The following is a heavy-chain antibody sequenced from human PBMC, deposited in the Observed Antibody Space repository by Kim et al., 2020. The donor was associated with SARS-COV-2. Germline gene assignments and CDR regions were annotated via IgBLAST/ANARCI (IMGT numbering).Heavy chain of an antibody. Sequence: SETLSLTCTVSGGSISSYYWSWIRQPPGKGLEWIGYIYYSGSTNYNPSLKSRVTISVDTSKNQFSLKLSSVTAADTAVYYCAREVRYSYGDFDAFDIWGQGTMVTVSS. J-gene: IGHJ3*02. CDR3: AREVRYSYGDFDAFDI. CDR2: IYYSGST. CDR1: GGSISSYY. V-gene: IGHV4-59*01. D-gene: IGHD5-18*01.